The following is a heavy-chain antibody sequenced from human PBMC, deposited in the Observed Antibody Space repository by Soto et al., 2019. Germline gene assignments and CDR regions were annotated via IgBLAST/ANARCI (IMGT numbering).Heavy chain of an antibody. D-gene: IGHD2-2*01. V-gene: IGHV2-5*02. CDR2: IYWDDDK. CDR1: GFSLSTSGVG. Sequence: QITLKESGPTLVKPTQTLTLTCTFSGFSLSTSGVGVGWIRQPPGKALELLALIYWDDDKRYSTSLKSRFTITKDTSKNQVVLTMTNMDPVDTTTYYCAHRRSRSYFDCWGQGTLVTVSS. J-gene: IGHJ4*02. CDR3: AHRRSRSYFDC.